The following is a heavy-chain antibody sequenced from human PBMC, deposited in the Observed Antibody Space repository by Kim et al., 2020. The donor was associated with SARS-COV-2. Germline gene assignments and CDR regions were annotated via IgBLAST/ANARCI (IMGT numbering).Heavy chain of an antibody. V-gene: IGHV3-74*01. J-gene: IGHJ4*02. CDR2: NNDGTNT. CDR3: TTAFEF. Sequence: NNDGTNTYYADSVKGRFTISRDNAKNMVYRQMNNLGAEDTAVYYCTTAFEFWGQGTLVTVSS.